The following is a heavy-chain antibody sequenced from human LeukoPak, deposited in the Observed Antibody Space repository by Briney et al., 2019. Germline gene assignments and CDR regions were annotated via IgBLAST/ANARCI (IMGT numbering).Heavy chain of an antibody. CDR1: GDSISSSGYY. Sequence: SETLSLTCTVSGDSISSSGYYWGWIRQPPGKGLEWIGSIYYSGSIYYNPSLKSRVTISVDTSKNQFSLKLTSVTAADTAVYYCARGISQQLVGSWSYWGQGTLVTVSS. CDR3: ARGISQQLVGSWSY. V-gene: IGHV4-39*07. J-gene: IGHJ4*02. D-gene: IGHD6-13*01. CDR2: IYYSGSI.